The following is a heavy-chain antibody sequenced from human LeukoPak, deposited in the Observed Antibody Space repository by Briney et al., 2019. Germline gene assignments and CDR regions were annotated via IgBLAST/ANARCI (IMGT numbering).Heavy chain of an antibody. V-gene: IGHV1-46*01. CDR1: GYTFTSYY. Sequence: ASVKVSCKTSGYTFTSYYMHWMRQAPGQGLEWVGMINPNGGGTSSAQKFQGRVTMTTDTSTSTAYMELRSLRSDDTAVYYCARGGDYCSGGSCYFPQYYYYYYGMDVWGQGTTVTVSS. CDR3: ARGGDYCSGGSCYFPQYYYYYYGMDV. D-gene: IGHD2-15*01. J-gene: IGHJ6*02. CDR2: INPNGGGT.